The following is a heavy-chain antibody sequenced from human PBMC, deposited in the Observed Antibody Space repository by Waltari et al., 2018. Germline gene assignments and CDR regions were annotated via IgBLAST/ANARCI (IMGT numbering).Heavy chain of an antibody. D-gene: IGHD6-19*01. Sequence: QVQLVQSGAEVKKPGSSVKVSCKASGGTFSSYAISWVRQAPGQGLAWMGRIIPILGTANYAQQFQGRVTITADKATSTAYMELSSLRSEDTAVYYCATDSKEGGSSGWAGFDYWGQGTLVTVSS. CDR3: ATDSKEGGSSGWAGFDY. J-gene: IGHJ4*02. V-gene: IGHV1-69*08. CDR2: IIPILGTA. CDR1: GGTFSSYA.